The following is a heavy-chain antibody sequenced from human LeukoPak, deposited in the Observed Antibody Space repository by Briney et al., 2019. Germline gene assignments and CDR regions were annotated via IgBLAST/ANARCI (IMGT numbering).Heavy chain of an antibody. CDR3: ARDLDP. J-gene: IGHJ5*02. Sequence: GGSLRLSCAASGFTFSSYAMHWVREAPGKGLEWVAVISYDGSNKYYADSVKGRFTISRDNSKNTLYLQMNSLRAEDTAVYYCARDLDPWGQGTLVTVSS. CDR2: ISYDGSNK. V-gene: IGHV3-30-3*01. CDR1: GFTFSSYA.